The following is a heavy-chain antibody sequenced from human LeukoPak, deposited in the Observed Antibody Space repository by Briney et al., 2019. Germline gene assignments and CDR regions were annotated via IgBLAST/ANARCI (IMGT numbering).Heavy chain of an antibody. J-gene: IGHJ4*02. CDR3: VDLPGY. Sequence: SETLSLTCTVTGYSTSSYRYWGWIRQPPGKGLEWIGSMYHSGSTYKNPSLTSRVTISVDTSKNQFSLRLSSVTAADTAVYYCVDLPGYWGQGTLVTVSS. V-gene: IGHV4-38-2*02. CDR2: MYHSGST. D-gene: IGHD5/OR15-5a*01. CDR1: GYSTSSYRY.